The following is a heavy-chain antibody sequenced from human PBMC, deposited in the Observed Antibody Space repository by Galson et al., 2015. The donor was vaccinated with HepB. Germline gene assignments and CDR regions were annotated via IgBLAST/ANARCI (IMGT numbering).Heavy chain of an antibody. CDR2: ISFDGDNE. J-gene: IGHJ6*02. Sequence: SLRLSCAASGFTFSNYALNWVRQTPGKGLEWVAVISFDGDNENYADSVKGRFTISRDNSKNTLYVQMNNLRRDDTAIYFCSRRRSRSPEEYYGMDVWGQGTTVTVSS. D-gene: IGHD6-6*01. CDR3: SRRRSRSPEEYYGMDV. V-gene: IGHV3-30-3*01. CDR1: GFTFSNYA.